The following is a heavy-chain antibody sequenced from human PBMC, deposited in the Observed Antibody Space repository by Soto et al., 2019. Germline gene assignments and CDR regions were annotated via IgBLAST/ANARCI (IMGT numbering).Heavy chain of an antibody. CDR3: AREGGSETLQPSYNWFDT. J-gene: IGHJ5*02. V-gene: IGHV1-2*02. CDR1: GYTFTDYH. Sequence: ASVKVSCKASGYTFTDYHIHCVLQSPLQCLDFMGWINANNGGAGSAQQFQGRVTVTRDTSITTVYMELSNLRSDDTAVYYCAREGGSETLQPSYNWFDTWGQGTLVTVST. D-gene: IGHD6-25*01. CDR2: INANNGGA.